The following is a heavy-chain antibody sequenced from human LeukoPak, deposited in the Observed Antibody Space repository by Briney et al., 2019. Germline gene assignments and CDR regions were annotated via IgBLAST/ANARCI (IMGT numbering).Heavy chain of an antibody. Sequence: GGSLRLSCAASGFTFSSYSMNWVRQAPGKGLEWVSSISSSSSCIYYADSVKGRFTISRDNAKNSLYLQMNSLRAEDTAAYYCARTVAGPFDYWGQGTLVTVSS. CDR1: GFTFSSYS. J-gene: IGHJ4*02. CDR2: ISSSSSCI. CDR3: ARTVAGPFDY. V-gene: IGHV3-21*01. D-gene: IGHD6-19*01.